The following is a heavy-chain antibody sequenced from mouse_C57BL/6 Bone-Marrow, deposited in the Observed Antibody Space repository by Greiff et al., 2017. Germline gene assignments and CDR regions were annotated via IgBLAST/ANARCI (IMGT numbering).Heavy chain of an antibody. CDR1: GYTFTSYW. D-gene: IGHD1-1*01. V-gene: IGHV1-59*01. J-gene: IGHJ4*01. Sequence: QVQLQQPGAELVRPGTSVKLSCKASGYTFTSYWMHWVKQRPGQGLEWIGVIDPSDSYTNYNQTFKGKATLTVDTSSSTAYMQLSSLTSEDSAVYYCARRRLLRYYAMDYWGQGTSVTVSS. CDR3: ARRRLLRYYAMDY. CDR2: IDPSDSYT.